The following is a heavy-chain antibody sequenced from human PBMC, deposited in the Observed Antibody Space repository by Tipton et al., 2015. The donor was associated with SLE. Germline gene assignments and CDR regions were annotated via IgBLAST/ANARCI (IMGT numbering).Heavy chain of an antibody. CDR1: GFTFSSFW. CDR3: ARDRFLPGPWEQRAGVDY. Sequence: SLRLSCAASGFTFSSFWMHWVRQVPGKGLVWVSRSNSDGSIANYADSVKGRFTISRDNDENSVYLQMNSLRGEDTAVYYCARDRFLPGPWEQRAGVDYWGQGTLVTVSS. CDR2: SNSDGSIA. J-gene: IGHJ4*02. D-gene: IGHD1/OR15-1a*01. V-gene: IGHV3-74*01.